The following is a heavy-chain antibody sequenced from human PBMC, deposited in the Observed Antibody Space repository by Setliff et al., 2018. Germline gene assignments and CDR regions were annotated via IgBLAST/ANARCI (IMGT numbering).Heavy chain of an antibody. J-gene: IGHJ4*02. Sequence: GGSLRLSCAASEFTFNKYWMTWVRQAPGKGLEWVANIDPDGIGKYYVDSVKGRFSISRDNAKNSLSLQMSSLRAEDTAVYYCAKDGVGPTYTYFFDYWGQGTQVTVSS. CDR2: IDPDGIGK. CDR3: AKDGVGPTYTYFFDY. D-gene: IGHD1-26*01. CDR1: EFTFNKYW. V-gene: IGHV3-7*03.